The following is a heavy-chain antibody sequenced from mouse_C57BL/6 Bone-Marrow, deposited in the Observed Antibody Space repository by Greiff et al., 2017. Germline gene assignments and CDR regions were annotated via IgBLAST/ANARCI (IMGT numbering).Heavy chain of an antibody. Sequence: QVQLKESGAELVKPGASVKMSCKASGYTFTTYPIEWMKQNHGKSLEWIGNFHPYNDDTKYNEKFKGKATLTVEKSSSTVYLELSRLTSDDSAVYYGARRDYRGYYAMDYWGQGTSVTVSS. D-gene: IGHD2-14*01. J-gene: IGHJ4*01. CDR1: GYTFTTYP. V-gene: IGHV1-47*01. CDR3: ARRDYRGYYAMDY. CDR2: FHPYNDDT.